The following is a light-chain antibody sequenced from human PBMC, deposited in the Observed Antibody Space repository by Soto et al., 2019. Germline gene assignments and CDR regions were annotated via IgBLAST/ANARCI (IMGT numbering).Light chain of an antibody. Sequence: SVRTRAASASGADREGGTISYTRTSSDVGGYNYVSWYQQHTGKAPKLMIYGVSKRPSGVPDRFSGSKSGNTASLTVSGLQAEDEADYYCSSYAGSNRLCGTGTKVTV. CDR1: SSDVGGYNY. CDR2: GVS. V-gene: IGLV2-8*01. J-gene: IGLJ1*01. CDR3: SSYAGSNRL.